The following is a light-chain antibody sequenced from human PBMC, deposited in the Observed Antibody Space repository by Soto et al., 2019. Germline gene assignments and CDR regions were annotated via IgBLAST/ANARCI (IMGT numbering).Light chain of an antibody. CDR2: WAS. V-gene: IGKV4-1*01. J-gene: IGKJ2*02. CDR1: QSVLYSSNNKNY. Sequence: DIVMTQSPDSLAVSLGERATINCKSSQSVLYSSNNKNYLAWYQQKPGQPPKLLIYWASTRESGVPDRFSGSVSGTDFTLPSSRQQAEDVADYYCQQKYRTPWTFGQGTKLEIK. CDR3: QQKYRTPWT.